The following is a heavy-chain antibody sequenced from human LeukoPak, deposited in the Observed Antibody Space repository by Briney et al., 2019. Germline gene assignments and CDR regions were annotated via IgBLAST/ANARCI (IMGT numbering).Heavy chain of an antibody. CDR1: GFTFSSYT. D-gene: IGHD2-8*01. Sequence: GGSLRLSCAASGFTFSSYTMNWVRQAPGKGLEWVSSISSSNSYIYYADSVKGRFTISRDNAKNSLLLQMNSLSAEDTAVYYCARDGRNGNEDDYWGQGTLVTVSS. CDR2: ISSSNSYI. CDR3: ARDGRNGNEDDY. V-gene: IGHV3-21*01. J-gene: IGHJ4*02.